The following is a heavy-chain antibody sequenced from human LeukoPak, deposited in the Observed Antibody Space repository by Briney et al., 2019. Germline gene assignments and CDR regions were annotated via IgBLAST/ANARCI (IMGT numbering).Heavy chain of an antibody. CDR3: AAPAAIHDAFDI. D-gene: IGHD2-2*01. Sequence: SVKVSCKASGGTFSSYAISWVRQAPGQGLEWMGGTIPIFGTANYAQKFQGRVTITTDESTSTAYMELSSLRSEDTAVYYCAAPAAIHDAFDIWGQGTMVTVSS. CDR2: TIPIFGTA. CDR1: GGTFSSYA. V-gene: IGHV1-69*05. J-gene: IGHJ3*02.